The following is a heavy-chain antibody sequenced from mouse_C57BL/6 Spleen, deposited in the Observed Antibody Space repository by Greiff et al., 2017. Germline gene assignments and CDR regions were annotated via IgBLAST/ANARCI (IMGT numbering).Heavy chain of an antibody. CDR3: ARRLLRYPGYFDY. D-gene: IGHD1-1*01. Sequence: VKLQESDAELVKPGASVKISCKVSGYTFTDHTIHWMKQRPEQGLEWIGYIYPRDGSTKYNEKFKGKATLTADKSSSTAYMQLNSLTSEDSAVYFCARRLLRYPGYFDYWGQGTTLTVSS. CDR1: GYTFTDHT. CDR2: IYPRDGST. V-gene: IGHV1-78*01. J-gene: IGHJ2*01.